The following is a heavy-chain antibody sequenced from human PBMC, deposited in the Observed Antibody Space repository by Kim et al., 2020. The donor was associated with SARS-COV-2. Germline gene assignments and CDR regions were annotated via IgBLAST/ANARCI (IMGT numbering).Heavy chain of an antibody. J-gene: IGHJ4*02. V-gene: IGHV3-64D*09. CDR3: VKGSSSWYRALVY. D-gene: IGHD6-13*01. Sequence: YADAVTGRFTISRDNSKNTLYLQMSSLRAEDTAVYYCVKGSSSWYRALVYWGQGTLVTVSS.